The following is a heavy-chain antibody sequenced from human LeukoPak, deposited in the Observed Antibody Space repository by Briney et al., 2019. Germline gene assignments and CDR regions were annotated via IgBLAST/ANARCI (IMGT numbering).Heavy chain of an antibody. V-gene: IGHV5-51*01. CDR1: GYSFTSYW. Sequence: GESLKTSLKGSGYSFTSYWIGWVRQMPGKGLEWVGIIYPGDSETILNPSFEGQVTISVDRSIQTAYLQWSRLKASDTARYFCVKQRDYGGGAPHYWGQGTLVSISS. J-gene: IGHJ4*02. CDR3: VKQRDYGGGAPHY. D-gene: IGHD4-23*01. CDR2: IYPGDSET.